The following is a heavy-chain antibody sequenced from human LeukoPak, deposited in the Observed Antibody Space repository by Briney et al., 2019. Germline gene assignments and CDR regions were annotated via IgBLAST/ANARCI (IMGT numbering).Heavy chain of an antibody. D-gene: IGHD2-15*01. CDR3: ARDERFCNGDNHYPDLGY. J-gene: IGHJ4*02. V-gene: IGHV1-2*02. CDR2: INPNTGAT. Sequence: GASVKVSCKASGYTFTGYYMFWVRQAPGQGLEWMGWINPNTGATKYAQNFQGRVTLTRDTSIRTTFMKLSSLRSDDTAFYYCARDERFCNGDNHYPDLGYWGQGTLVTVSS. CDR1: GYTFTGYY.